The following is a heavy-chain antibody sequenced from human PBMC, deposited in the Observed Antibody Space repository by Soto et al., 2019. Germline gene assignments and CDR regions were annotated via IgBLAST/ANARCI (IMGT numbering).Heavy chain of an antibody. J-gene: IGHJ4*02. CDR2: IYYSGST. V-gene: IGHV4-39*01. Sequence: PSETLSLTCTVSGGSISSSSYYWGWIRQPPGKGLEWIGSIYYSGSTYYNPSLKSRVTISVDTSKNQFSLKLSSVTAADTAVYYCARHGYSSSWSFDYWGQGTLVTVSS. CDR3: ARHGYSSSWSFDY. D-gene: IGHD6-13*01. CDR1: GGSISSSSYY.